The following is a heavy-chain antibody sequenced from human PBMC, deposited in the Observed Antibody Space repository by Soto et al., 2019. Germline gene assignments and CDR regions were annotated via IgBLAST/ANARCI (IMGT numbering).Heavy chain of an antibody. J-gene: IGHJ6*03. Sequence: QVQLVQSGAEVKKPGASVTVSCRSSGDTFNDYYIHWVRQAPGQGLEWMGWINPNGGVTKYAQKFQGWVSVTRATSIMTVYMPLSRLRSDDTAVYYCARERGGATAALDYYSVYMDVWGTGTTVTVSS. CDR3: ARERGGATAALDYYSVYMDV. D-gene: IGHD5-12*01. CDR1: GDTFNDYY. V-gene: IGHV1-2*04. CDR2: INPNGGVT.